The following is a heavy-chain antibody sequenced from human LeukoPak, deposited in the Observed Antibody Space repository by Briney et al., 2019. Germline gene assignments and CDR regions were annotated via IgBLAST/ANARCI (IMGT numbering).Heavy chain of an antibody. V-gene: IGHV1-46*01. CDR3: AKETPNTGWFDP. CDR1: GHTFTTYY. Sequence: ASVKVSCKASGHTFTTYYVHLVRQAPGQGLEWMGVINPSGDGTNYPQRFQGRVTLTRETSTSTVYMELSSLRSEDTAIYYCAKETPNTGWFDPWGQGTLVTVSS. D-gene: IGHD1-14*01. CDR2: INPSGDGT. J-gene: IGHJ5*02.